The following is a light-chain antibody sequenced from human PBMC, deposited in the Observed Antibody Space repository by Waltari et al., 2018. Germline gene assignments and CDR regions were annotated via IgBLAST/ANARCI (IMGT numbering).Light chain of an antibody. Sequence: QSALTQPASVSGSPGQSITISCSGTSSDVGGYNYVSWYQQHPGKAPKVMVYDVTSRPSGVADRFSGSKSGHTASLTISGLQAEDEADYYCSSYTSSSTVVFGGGTKLTVL. J-gene: IGLJ3*02. CDR1: SSDVGGYNY. CDR2: DVT. CDR3: SSYTSSSTVV. V-gene: IGLV2-14*03.